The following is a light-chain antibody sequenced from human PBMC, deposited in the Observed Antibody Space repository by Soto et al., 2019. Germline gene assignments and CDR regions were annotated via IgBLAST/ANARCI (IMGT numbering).Light chain of an antibody. CDR2: TTN. V-gene: IGLV7-43*01. J-gene: IGLJ3*02. CDR3: HLYYGGAQLV. CDR1: TGAVTSGNY. Sequence: QAVVTQEPSLTVSPGGTVTLTCASSTGAVTSGNYPSWFQQRPGQAPRTLIYTTNSKHSWTPARFSGSLLGDKAALTLSGVQPEDEADYYCHLYYGGAQLVFGGGTKLTVL.